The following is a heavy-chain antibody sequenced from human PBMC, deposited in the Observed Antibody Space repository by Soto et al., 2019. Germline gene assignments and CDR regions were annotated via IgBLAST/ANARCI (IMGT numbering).Heavy chain of an antibody. CDR1: GGSFSGYY. CDR3: GRGLRVLLWFGELLSDDYYYYGMDV. D-gene: IGHD3-10*01. J-gene: IGHJ6*02. Sequence: PSETLSLTCAVYGGSFSGYYWSWIRQPPGKGLEWIGEINHSGSTNYNPSLKSRVTISVDASKNQFSLKLSSVTAADTAVYYCGRGLRVLLWFGELLSDDYYYYGMDVWGQGTTVTVSS. CDR2: INHSGST. V-gene: IGHV4-34*01.